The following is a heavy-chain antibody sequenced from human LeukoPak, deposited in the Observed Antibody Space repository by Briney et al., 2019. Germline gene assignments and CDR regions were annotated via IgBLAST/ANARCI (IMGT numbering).Heavy chain of an antibody. CDR1: GFTFSRYW. CDR3: AREWDSGWGGTYFDN. CDR2: IKQDGSEK. Sequence: GGSQRLSCAASGFTFSRYWMTWVRQAPGKGLEWVANIKQDGSEKFYADSLKGRLIISRDNAKSSLYLQVNSLTVEDTAVYYCAREWDSGWGGTYFDNWGQGTLVTVSS. D-gene: IGHD1-26*01. J-gene: IGHJ4*02. V-gene: IGHV3-7*01.